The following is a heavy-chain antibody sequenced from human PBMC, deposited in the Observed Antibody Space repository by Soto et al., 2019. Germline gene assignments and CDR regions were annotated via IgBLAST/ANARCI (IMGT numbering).Heavy chain of an antibody. CDR3: ARDLDSSGWFDY. V-gene: IGHV4-59*01. CDR1: GGSISSYY. J-gene: IGHJ4*02. Sequence: SETLSLTCTVSGGSISSYYWSWIRQPPGKGLEWIGYIYYSGSTNYNPSLKSRVTIPVDTSKNQFSLKLSSVTAADTAVYYCARDLDSSGWFDYWGQGTLVTVSS. D-gene: IGHD6-19*01. CDR2: IYYSGST.